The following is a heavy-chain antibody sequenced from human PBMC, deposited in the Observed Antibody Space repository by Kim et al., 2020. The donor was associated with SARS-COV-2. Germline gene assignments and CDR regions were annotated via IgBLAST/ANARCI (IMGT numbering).Heavy chain of an antibody. CDR3: ARDPILGYWVVVAASANDAFDL. CDR2: INPNSGGT. CDR1: GYTFTGYY. V-gene: IGHV1-2*06. Sequence: ASVKVSCKASGYTFTGYYMHWVRQAPGQGLEWMGRINPNSGGTNYAQKFQGRVTMTRDTSISTAYMELSRLRSDDTAVYYCARDPILGYWVVVAASANDAFDLWGQGTMVTVSS. D-gene: IGHD2-15*01. J-gene: IGHJ3*01.